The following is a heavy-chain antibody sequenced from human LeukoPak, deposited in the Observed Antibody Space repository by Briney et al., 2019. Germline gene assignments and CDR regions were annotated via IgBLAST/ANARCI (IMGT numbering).Heavy chain of an antibody. J-gene: IGHJ4*02. CDR3: ARGGVYYDSSGYKAIPPDY. D-gene: IGHD3-22*01. CDR1: GGSISSGSYY. V-gene: IGHV4-61*02. CDR2: IYTSGST. Sequence: PSETLSLTCTVSGGSISSGSYYWSWIRQPAGTGLEWIGRIYTSGSTNYNPSLKSRVTISVDTSKNQFSLKLSSVTAADTAVYYCARGGVYYDSSGYKAIPPDYWGQGTLVTVSS.